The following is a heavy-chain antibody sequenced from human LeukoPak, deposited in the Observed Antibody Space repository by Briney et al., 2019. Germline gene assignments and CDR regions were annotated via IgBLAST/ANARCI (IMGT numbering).Heavy chain of an antibody. CDR1: GFTFSTSW. Sequence: PGGSLRLSCVVSGFTFSTSWMAWVRQAPGKGLEWLANINKDGRQTYYVDSVKGRFTISRDNAENSLHLQMNSLRAEDTAVYYCARVGGRYSPLGYWGQGTLVTVSS. V-gene: IGHV3-7*01. CDR3: ARVGGRYSPLGY. CDR2: INKDGRQT. D-gene: IGHD3-16*02. J-gene: IGHJ4*02.